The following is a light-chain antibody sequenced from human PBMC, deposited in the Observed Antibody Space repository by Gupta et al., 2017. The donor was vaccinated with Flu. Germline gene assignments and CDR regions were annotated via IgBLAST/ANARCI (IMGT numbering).Light chain of an antibody. CDR1: QSIGNY. CDR2: AAF. J-gene: IGKJ1*01. CDR3: QQSSLSPWT. Sequence: DIQVTQSPSSLSASVGDRVTITCRASQSIGNYLNWYQQMPERAPKLLIYAAFTFQSGVPSRFSRSGSGTDFTLTISSLQPEDFGTYWCQQSSLSPWTFGQGTTVEIK. V-gene: IGKV1-39*01.